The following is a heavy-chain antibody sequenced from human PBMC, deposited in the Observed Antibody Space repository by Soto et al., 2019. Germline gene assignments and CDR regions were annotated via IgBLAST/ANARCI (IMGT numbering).Heavy chain of an antibody. Sequence: GGSLRLSCAASGFTFSSYWMSWVRQAPGKGLEWVANIKQDGSEKYYVDSVKGRFTISRDNAKNSLYLQMNSLRAEDTAVYYCARVTFGGVIVKGAFDIWGQGTMVTVSS. CDR2: IKQDGSEK. CDR3: ARVTFGGVIVKGAFDI. CDR1: GFTFSSYW. J-gene: IGHJ3*02. V-gene: IGHV3-7*04. D-gene: IGHD3-16*02.